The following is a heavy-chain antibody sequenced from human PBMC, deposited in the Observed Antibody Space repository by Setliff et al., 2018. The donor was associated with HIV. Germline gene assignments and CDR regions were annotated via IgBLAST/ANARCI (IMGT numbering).Heavy chain of an antibody. Sequence: ASVKVSCKASGYTFTSYDINWVRQATGQGLEWMGWMNPNSGNTGYAQKFQGRVTMTRNTSISTAYMELISLRDEDTAVYYCAKMAGRDGYDDAVDNWGQGTMVTVSS. CDR2: MNPNSGNT. D-gene: IGHD5-12*01. CDR1: GYTFTSYD. V-gene: IGHV1-8*01. J-gene: IGHJ3*02. CDR3: AKMAGRDGYDDAVDN.